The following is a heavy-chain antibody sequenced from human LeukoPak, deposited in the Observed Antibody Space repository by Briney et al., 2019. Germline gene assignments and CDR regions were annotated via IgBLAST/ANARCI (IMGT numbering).Heavy chain of an antibody. CDR3: ARYPGYCSGGSCYSRHAFDI. J-gene: IGHJ3*02. CDR1: GGSISSYY. V-gene: IGHV4-59*01. D-gene: IGHD2-15*01. Sequence: PSETLSLTCTVSGGSISSYYWSWIRQPPGKGLEWIGYIYYSGSTNYNPSLKSRVTISVDTSKNQFSLKLSSVTAADTAVYYCARYPGYCSGGSCYSRHAFDIWGQGTMVTVSS. CDR2: IYYSGST.